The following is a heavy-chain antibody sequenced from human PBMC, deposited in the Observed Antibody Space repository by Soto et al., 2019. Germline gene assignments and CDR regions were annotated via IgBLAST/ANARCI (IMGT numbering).Heavy chain of an antibody. J-gene: IGHJ4*02. CDR1: GFTFSSYE. D-gene: IGHD6-19*01. CDR2: ISSSGSTI. V-gene: IGHV3-48*03. CDR3: AKDPDISGWYQTDLDY. Sequence: PGGSLRLSCAASGFTFSSYEMNWVRQAPGKGLEWVSYISSSGSTIYYADSVKGRFTISRDNAKNSLYLQMNSLRAEDTAVYYCAKDPDISGWYQTDLDYWGQGTLVTVSS.